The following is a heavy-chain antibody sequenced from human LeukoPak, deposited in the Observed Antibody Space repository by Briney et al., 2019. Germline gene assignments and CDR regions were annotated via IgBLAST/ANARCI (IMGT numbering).Heavy chain of an antibody. CDR2: ISGDRSTI. J-gene: IGHJ4*02. V-gene: IGHV3-48*04. CDR1: GFTFSDYA. CDR3: ARDRPVVGDIDF. Sequence: PGGSLRLSCGASGFTFSDYAMLWVRQAPGKGLEGILFISGDRSTIFLADSVRGRDITSRDNAQNSLYLQMNSLSAEDTAVYYCARDRPVVGDIDFWAQGTLVTVSS. D-gene: IGHD1-26*01.